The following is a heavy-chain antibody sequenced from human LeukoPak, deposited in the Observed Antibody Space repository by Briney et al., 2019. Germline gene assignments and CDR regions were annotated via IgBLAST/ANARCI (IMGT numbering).Heavy chain of an antibody. Sequence: PSETLSLTCTVSGYSISSGYYWGWIRQPPGKGLEWIGSIYHSGSTYYNPSLKSRVTISVDTSKNQFSLKLSSVTAADTAVYYCASAIYGDYVAHYYYYMDVWGKGTTVTVSS. V-gene: IGHV4-38-2*02. CDR3: ASAIYGDYVAHYYYYMDV. D-gene: IGHD4-17*01. J-gene: IGHJ6*03. CDR2: IYHSGST. CDR1: GYSISSGYY.